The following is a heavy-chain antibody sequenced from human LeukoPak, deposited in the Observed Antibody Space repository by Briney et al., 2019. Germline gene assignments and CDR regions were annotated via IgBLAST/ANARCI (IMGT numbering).Heavy chain of an antibody. CDR1: GFTFSSYG. V-gene: IGHV3-33*06. Sequence: PGGSLRLSCAASGFTFSSYGVHWVRQAPGKGLEWVAVIWYDGSNKYYADSVKGRFTISRDNSKNTLYLQMNSLGAEDTAVYYCAKVSGGGLYYDGMDVWGQGTTVTVSS. CDR2: IWYDGSNK. J-gene: IGHJ6*02. D-gene: IGHD1-14*01. CDR3: AKVSGGGLYYDGMDV.